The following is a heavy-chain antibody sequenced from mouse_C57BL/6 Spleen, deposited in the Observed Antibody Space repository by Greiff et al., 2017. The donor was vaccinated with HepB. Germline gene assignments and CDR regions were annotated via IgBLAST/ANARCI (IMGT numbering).Heavy chain of an antibody. D-gene: IGHD2-1*01. J-gene: IGHJ2*01. CDR2: IYPGDGDT. V-gene: IGHV1-80*01. Sequence: QVQLKQSGAELVKPGASVKISCKASGYAFSSYWMNWVKQRPGKGLEWIGQIYPGDGDTNYNGKFKGKATLTADKSSSTAYMQLSSLTSEDSAVYFCARGFTSYGNPYFDYWGQGTTLTVSS. CDR1: GYAFSSYW. CDR3: ARGFTSYGNPYFDY.